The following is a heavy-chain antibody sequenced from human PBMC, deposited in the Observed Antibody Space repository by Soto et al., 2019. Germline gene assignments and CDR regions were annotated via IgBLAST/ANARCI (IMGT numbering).Heavy chain of an antibody. J-gene: IGHJ4*02. Sequence: QLQLVESGGGVVQPGKSLRLSCAASGFTFSTYGMHWVRQAPGKGLEWVALISYDGGVTKYVDSVKGRFTISRDSSTNTLFLQMNSLRAEDTAVYYCAQGRLAYSGSYSVDYWGQGTLVTVSS. CDR2: ISYDGGVT. CDR1: GFTFSTYG. D-gene: IGHD1-26*01. V-gene: IGHV3-30*18. CDR3: AQGRLAYSGSYSVDY.